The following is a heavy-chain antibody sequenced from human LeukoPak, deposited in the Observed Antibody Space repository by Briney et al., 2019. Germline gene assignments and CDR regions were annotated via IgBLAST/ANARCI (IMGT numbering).Heavy chain of an antibody. CDR2: INSDGSST. Sequence: AGGSLRLSCAASGFTFSSYWMHWVRQAPGKGLVWVSRINSDGSSTSYADSVKGRFTISRDNAKNTPYLQMNSLRAEDTAVYYCARGAELGYCSGGSCYPFDYWGQGTLVTVSS. D-gene: IGHD2-15*01. CDR1: GFTFSSYW. J-gene: IGHJ4*02. V-gene: IGHV3-74*01. CDR3: ARGAELGYCSGGSCYPFDY.